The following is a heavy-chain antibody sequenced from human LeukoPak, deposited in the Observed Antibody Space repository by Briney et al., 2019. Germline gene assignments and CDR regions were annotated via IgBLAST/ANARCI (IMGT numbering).Heavy chain of an antibody. V-gene: IGHV4-31*03. J-gene: IGHJ5*02. CDR1: GGSISSGGYY. Sequence: SQTLSLTCTVSGGSISSGGYYWSWICQHPGKGLEWIGYIYYSGSTYYNPSLKSRVTISVDTSKNQFSLKLSSVTAADTAVYYCARSQYQLLYWFDPWGQGTLVTVSS. CDR2: IYYSGST. D-gene: IGHD2-2*01. CDR3: ARSQYQLLYWFDP.